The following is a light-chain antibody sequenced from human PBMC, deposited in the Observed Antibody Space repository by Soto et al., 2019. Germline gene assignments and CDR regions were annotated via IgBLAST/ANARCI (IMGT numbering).Light chain of an antibody. CDR3: QQYGSSPRLT. J-gene: IGKJ4*01. CDR1: QSVSSDY. Sequence: EIVLAQAPGTLSLSPGERATLSCRASQSVSSDYLAWYQQKPGQAPRLLIYAASSRATGIPDRFSGSGSGTHFTLTISRLEPEDFAVYSCQQYGSSPRLTFGGGTKVDIK. CDR2: AAS. V-gene: IGKV3-20*01.